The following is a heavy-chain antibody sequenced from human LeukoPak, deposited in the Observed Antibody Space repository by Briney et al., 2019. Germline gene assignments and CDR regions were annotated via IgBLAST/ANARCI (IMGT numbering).Heavy chain of an antibody. D-gene: IGHD2-2*01. J-gene: IGHJ4*02. Sequence: PTAPLTLPCSVSGGSISSSNHYGGRIRQPPGKGLEWIGSISYSGNNYNTPSISSRVTVSVDTSKNQFSLKLSSVIEADTAVDYCARAYAEYASRLDYWGRGILVTVSS. V-gene: IGHV4-39*07. CDR2: ISYSGNN. CDR3: ARAYAEYASRLDY. CDR1: GGSISSSNHY.